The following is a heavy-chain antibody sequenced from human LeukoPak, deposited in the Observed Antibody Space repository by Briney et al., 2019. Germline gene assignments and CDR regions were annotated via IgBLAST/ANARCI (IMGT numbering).Heavy chain of an antibody. V-gene: IGHV3-66*01. CDR2: IYSGGST. CDR1: GFTVSNSY. CDR3: SMVHDAFDI. Sequence: GGSLRLSCAVSGFTVSNSYMTWVRQPPGKGLEWVSIIYSGGSTYYADSVRGRFTISRDNSNNTLYLHMNSLRAEDTAVYYCSMVHDAFDIWGQGTMVTVSS. J-gene: IGHJ3*02. D-gene: IGHD3-10*01.